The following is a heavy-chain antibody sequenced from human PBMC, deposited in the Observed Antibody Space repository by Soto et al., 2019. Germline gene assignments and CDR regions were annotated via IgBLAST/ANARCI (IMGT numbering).Heavy chain of an antibody. J-gene: IGHJ4*02. Sequence: ESGGGLVQPGGSLRLSCAASGFTFSSYTMNWVHQAPGKGLEWVSGINSGGRTYYADSVKGRFTISRDDSKNTLYLQIISLRAEDTAVYYCAKDLRPDGVWDFDYWGQGTLVTVSS. CDR2: INSGGRT. V-gene: IGHV3-23*01. CDR1: GFTFSSYT. D-gene: IGHD4-17*01. CDR3: AKDLRPDGVWDFDY.